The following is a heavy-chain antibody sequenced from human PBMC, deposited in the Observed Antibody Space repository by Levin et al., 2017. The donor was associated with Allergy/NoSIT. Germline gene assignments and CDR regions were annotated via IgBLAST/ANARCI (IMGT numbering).Heavy chain of an antibody. J-gene: IGHJ6*02. D-gene: IGHD4-17*01. CDR1: GFTFSTYG. CDR2: IWYDGSNK. CDR3: ARTKWGDNYDDLDYYYYYGMDV. Sequence: GGSLRLSCAASGFTFSTYGMHWARQAPGKGLEWVAVIWYDGSNKYYADSVKGRFTISRDNSKNTLYLQMNSLRAEDTAVYYCARTKWGDNYDDLDYYYYYGMDVWGQGTTVTVSS. V-gene: IGHV3-33*01.